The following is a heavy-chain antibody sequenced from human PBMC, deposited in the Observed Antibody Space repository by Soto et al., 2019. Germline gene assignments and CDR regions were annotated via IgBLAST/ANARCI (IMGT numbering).Heavy chain of an antibody. V-gene: IGHV3-23*01. J-gene: IGHJ4*02. Sequence: GGSLRLSCAASGFTFSSYAMSWVRQAPGKGLEWVSAISGSGGSTYYADSVKGRFTISRDNSKNTLYLQMNSLRAEDTAVYYCAKDLSGIVVVPAAIDPFSDYWGQGTLVTVS. CDR3: AKDLSGIVVVPAAIDPFSDY. CDR1: GFTFSSYA. D-gene: IGHD2-2*02. CDR2: ISGSGGST.